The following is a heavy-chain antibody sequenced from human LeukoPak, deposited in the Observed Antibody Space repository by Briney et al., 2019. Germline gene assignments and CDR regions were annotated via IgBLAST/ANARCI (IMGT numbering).Heavy chain of an antibody. CDR1: GFTFSSYE. CDR3: AREGGSAAPDY. D-gene: IGHD2-2*01. J-gene: IGHJ4*02. CDR2: ISSSGSTI. V-gene: IGHV3-48*03. Sequence: GGSLRLSCAASGFTFSSYEMHWVRQAPGKGLEWVSYISSSGSTIYYADSVKGRFTISRDNAKNSLYLQMNSLRAEDTAVYYCAREGGSAAPDYWGQGTLVTVSS.